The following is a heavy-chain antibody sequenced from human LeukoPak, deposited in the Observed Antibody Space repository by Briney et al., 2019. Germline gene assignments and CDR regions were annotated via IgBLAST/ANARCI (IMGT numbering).Heavy chain of an antibody. CDR2: INHSGST. J-gene: IGHJ4*02. D-gene: IGHD3-3*01. Sequence: SETLSLTCAVYGGSFSGYYWSWIRQPPGKGLEWIGEINHSGSTNYNPSLKSRATISVDTSKNQFSLKLSSVTAADTAVYYCARGSPKRITIFGVVTVLRYYFDYWGQGTLVTVSS. CDR3: ARGSPKRITIFGVVTVLRYYFDY. CDR1: GGSFSGYY. V-gene: IGHV4-34*01.